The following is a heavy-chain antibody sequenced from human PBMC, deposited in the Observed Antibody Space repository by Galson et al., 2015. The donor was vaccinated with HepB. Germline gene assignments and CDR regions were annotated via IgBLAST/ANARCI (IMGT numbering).Heavy chain of an antibody. V-gene: IGHV3-11*01. Sequence: SLRLSCAASGFTFSDYYMSWIRQTPGKGLEWVSFISNSDPTVYYADSVKGRFTVFRDNARNSLYLQMNSLRAEDTAVYYCARRSHLDYWGQGTLVTVSS. J-gene: IGHJ4*02. CDR1: GFTFSDYY. CDR2: ISNSDPTV. CDR3: ARRSHLDY.